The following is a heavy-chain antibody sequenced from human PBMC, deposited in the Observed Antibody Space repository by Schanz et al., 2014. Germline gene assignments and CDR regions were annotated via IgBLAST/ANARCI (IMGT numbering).Heavy chain of an antibody. V-gene: IGHV1-69*08. CDR2: IIPVLNIA. D-gene: IGHD2-2*01. CDR3: ARDRRRYCSTASCLHDNWFDP. J-gene: IGHJ5*02. Sequence: QLQLVQSGAEVKKPGSSVKVSCKLSGGTFSSYTISWMRQAPGQGLEWMGKIIPVLNIATYAQRFQGRVSMTTDTSTGTAYMELRSLRSDDTAVYYCARDRRRYCSTASCLHDNWFDPWGQGTLVIVSS. CDR1: GGTFSSYT.